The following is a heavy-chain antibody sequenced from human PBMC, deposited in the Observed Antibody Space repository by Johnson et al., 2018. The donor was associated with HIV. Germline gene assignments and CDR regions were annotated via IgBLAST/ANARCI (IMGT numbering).Heavy chain of an antibody. CDR2: ISYDGSNK. Sequence: QVQLVESGGGVVQPGRSLRLSCAASGFTFSSYAMHWVRQAPGKGLEWVAVISYDGSNKYYADSVKGRFTISRDNSKNTLYLQMNSLRAEDTAVYYCARGSLYYYDSSNYYSTYAFDIWGQGTMVTVSS. D-gene: IGHD3-22*01. J-gene: IGHJ3*02. CDR3: ARGSLYYYDSSNYYSTYAFDI. CDR1: GFTFSSYA. V-gene: IGHV3-30-3*01.